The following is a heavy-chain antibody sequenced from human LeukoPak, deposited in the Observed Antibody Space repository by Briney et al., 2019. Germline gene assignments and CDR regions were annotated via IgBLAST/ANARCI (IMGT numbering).Heavy chain of an antibody. Sequence: GGSLRLSFAASGFTFSSYGMHWVRQAPGKGLEWVAFIRYDGSNKYYAGSVKGRFTISRDNSKNTLYLQMNSLRAEDTAVYYCATSPYIVVVVATTRAKFDIWGQGTMVTVSS. J-gene: IGHJ3*02. CDR3: ATSPYIVVVVATTRAKFDI. CDR1: GFTFSSYG. D-gene: IGHD2-15*01. CDR2: IRYDGSNK. V-gene: IGHV3-30*02.